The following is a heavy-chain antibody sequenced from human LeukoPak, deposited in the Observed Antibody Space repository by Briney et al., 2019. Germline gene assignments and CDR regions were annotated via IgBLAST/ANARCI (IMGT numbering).Heavy chain of an antibody. J-gene: IGHJ4*02. CDR2: ISGSGGST. CDR3: AKDYDFWSGDNGY. V-gene: IGHV3-23*01. Sequence: PGGSLRLSCAASGFTFDDYGMSWVRQAPGKGLEWVSAISGSGGSTYYADSVKGRFTISRDNSKNTLYLQMNSLRAEDTAVYYCAKDYDFWSGDNGYRGQGTLVTVSS. CDR1: GFTFDDYG. D-gene: IGHD3-3*01.